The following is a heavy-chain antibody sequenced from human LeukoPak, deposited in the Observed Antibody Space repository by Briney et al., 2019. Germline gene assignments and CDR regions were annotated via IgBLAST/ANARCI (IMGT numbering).Heavy chain of an antibody. J-gene: IGHJ4*02. CDR2: IDKHGSGK. CDR1: GFTFSISW. D-gene: IGHD1-26*01. CDR3: ARDAGWGYYDL. V-gene: IGHV3-7*01. Sequence: GGSLRLSCVASGFTFSISWVTWVRQAPGKGLEWVANIDKHGSGKYYVDSVKGRLAISRDYASNSVFLQMNSLRAEDTSVYYCARDAGWGYYDLWGQGTPVTVSS.